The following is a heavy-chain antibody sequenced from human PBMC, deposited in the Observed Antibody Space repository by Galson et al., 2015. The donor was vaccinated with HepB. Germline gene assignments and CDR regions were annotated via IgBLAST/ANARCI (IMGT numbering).Heavy chain of an antibody. CDR1: GYTFDTYG. J-gene: IGHJ4*02. Sequence: SVKVSCKAVGYTFDTYGISWVRQAPGQGLEWMGWIRVSNGNTTYAPKFQDRVTMTADRGTRTAYMGMTSLTSEDTAVYYCARDDLIVGANPDYWGQGTLVIVSS. D-gene: IGHD1-26*01. CDR3: ARDDLIVGANPDY. V-gene: IGHV1-18*01. CDR2: IRVSNGNT.